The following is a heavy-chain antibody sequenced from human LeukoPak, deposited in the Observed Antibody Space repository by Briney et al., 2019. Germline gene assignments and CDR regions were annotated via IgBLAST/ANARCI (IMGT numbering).Heavy chain of an antibody. CDR3: AKDVDTVMDWANDAFDV. Sequence: PGGSLRLSCAASQFIFNNYAMSWVRQAPGKGLEWVASISYDGVDKYYADSLKGRFTMSRDNSKNSVYLQVDSLRVEDTAMYYCAKDVDTVMDWANDAFDVWGQGTMVTVSS. CDR1: QFIFNNYA. D-gene: IGHD5-18*01. V-gene: IGHV3-30-3*01. J-gene: IGHJ3*01. CDR2: ISYDGVDK.